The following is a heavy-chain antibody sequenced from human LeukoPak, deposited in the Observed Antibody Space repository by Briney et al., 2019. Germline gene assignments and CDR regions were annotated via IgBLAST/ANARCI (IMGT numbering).Heavy chain of an antibody. D-gene: IGHD3-22*01. CDR2: IKQDGSEK. J-gene: IGHJ6*03. CDR3: AKYYYDSSGYYYRGYYYYMDV. V-gene: IGHV3-7*01. CDR1: GFTFSSYW. Sequence: GGSLRLSCAASGFTFSSYWMSWVRQAPGKGLEWVANIKQDGSEKYYVDSVKGRFTISRDNAKNSLYLQMNSLRAEDTAVYYCAKYYYDSSGYYYRGYYYYMDVWGKGTTVAVSS.